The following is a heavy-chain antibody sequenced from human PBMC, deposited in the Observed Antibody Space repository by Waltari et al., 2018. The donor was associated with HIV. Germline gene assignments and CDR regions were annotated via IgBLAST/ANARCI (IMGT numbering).Heavy chain of an antibody. CDR2: ISYYGSAK. CDR1: GFTFSSFA. D-gene: IGHD5-18*01. J-gene: IGHJ4*02. V-gene: IGHV3-30-3*01. Sequence: QVHLVESGGGVVQPGRSLRLSCSASGFTFSSFAMPWVRQSPGXXLVWVALISYYGSAKYYADSVKGRFTISRDNSKNTLYLQMKNLGTDDTAVFFCARDSTSMVSYFDYWGRGILVTVSS. CDR3: ARDSTSMVSYFDY.